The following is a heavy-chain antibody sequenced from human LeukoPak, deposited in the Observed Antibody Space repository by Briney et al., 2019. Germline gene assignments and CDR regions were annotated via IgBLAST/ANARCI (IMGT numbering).Heavy chain of an antibody. Sequence: GGSLRLSCAASGFPFSTYWITWVRQAPGKGLEWVANIKNDGSEKNYVDSVKGRFTISRDNAKNSLYLQMNSLRAEDTAVYYCAAFGVYISSFHFDYWGQGTLVTVSS. D-gene: IGHD6-6*01. V-gene: IGHV3-7*01. CDR1: GFPFSTYW. CDR3: AAFGVYISSFHFDY. CDR2: IKNDGSEK. J-gene: IGHJ4*02.